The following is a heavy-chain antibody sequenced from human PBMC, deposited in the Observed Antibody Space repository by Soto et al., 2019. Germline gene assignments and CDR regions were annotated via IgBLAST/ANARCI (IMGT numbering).Heavy chain of an antibody. CDR3: ARGDIVVVVAVHNEALSPPYYYDMDV. Sequence: GASVKVSCKASGGTFSSYAISWVRQAPGQGLEWMGGIIPIFGTANYAQKFQGRVTITADESTSTAYMELSSLRSEDTAVYYCARGDIVVVVAVHNEALSPPYYYDMDVWGQGTTVTVSS. CDR2: IIPIFGTA. V-gene: IGHV1-69*13. CDR1: GGTFSSYA. D-gene: IGHD2-15*01. J-gene: IGHJ6*02.